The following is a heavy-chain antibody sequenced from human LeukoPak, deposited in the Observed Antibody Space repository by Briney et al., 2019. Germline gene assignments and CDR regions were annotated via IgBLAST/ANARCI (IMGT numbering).Heavy chain of an antibody. J-gene: IGHJ3*02. D-gene: IGHD6-13*01. V-gene: IGHV4-39*07. CDR1: GGSISTSSYY. CDR2: FYYTGTT. CDR3: ARIGHSSLTYAFDI. Sequence: PSETLSLTCTVSGGSISTSSYYWGWIRQPPGKGLEWMGSFYYTGTTYYNPSLKSRVTISADTSKNQFSLNLSSVTAADTAVFYCARIGHSSLTYAFDIWGQGTTVIVSS.